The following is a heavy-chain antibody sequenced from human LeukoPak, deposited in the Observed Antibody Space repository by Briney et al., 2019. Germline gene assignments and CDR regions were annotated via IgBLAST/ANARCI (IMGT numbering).Heavy chain of an antibody. V-gene: IGHV1-2*02. D-gene: IGHD3-22*01. CDR3: ARDYYYDSSGYHLGY. CDR1: GYTFTGYC. Sequence: TSVKVSCKASGYTFTGYCVHWVRQAPGQGLEWMGWINPNRGGTNYAQKFQGRVTMTRDTSITTAYMELSSLTSDNTALYYCARDYYYDSSGYHLGYWGQGTLVTVSS. CDR2: INPNRGGT. J-gene: IGHJ4*02.